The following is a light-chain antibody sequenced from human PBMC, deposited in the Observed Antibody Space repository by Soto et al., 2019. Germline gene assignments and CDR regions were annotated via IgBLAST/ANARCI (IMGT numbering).Light chain of an antibody. CDR2: STS. CDR3: QHNVTPPLT. CDR1: QSVSSPF. J-gene: IGKJ4*01. Sequence: IVWTQSPATLSSSQGDSGTLCCRASQSVSSPFLPWYPQKPSQAPRRPIHSTSSRATGIPDRFSGSGSGTDSTLTVSRQEPEDFAVYFCQHNVTPPLTFGGGNQVENK. V-gene: IGKV3-20*01.